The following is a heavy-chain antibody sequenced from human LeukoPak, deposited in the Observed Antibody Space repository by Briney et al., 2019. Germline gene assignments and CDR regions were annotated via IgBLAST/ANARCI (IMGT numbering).Heavy chain of an antibody. D-gene: IGHD5-12*01. CDR2: IYYSGST. CDR1: GGSISSYY. J-gene: IGHJ4*02. Sequence: PSETLSLTCTVSGGSISSYYWSWIRQPPGKGLEWIGYIYYSGSTYYNPSLKSRVTISVDTSKNQFSLKLSSVTAADTAVYYCARATFSGFATDYWGQGTLVTVSS. V-gene: IGHV4-59*08. CDR3: ARATFSGFATDY.